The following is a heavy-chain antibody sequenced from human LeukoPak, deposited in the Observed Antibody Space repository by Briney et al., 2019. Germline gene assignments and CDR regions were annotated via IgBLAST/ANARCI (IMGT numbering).Heavy chain of an antibody. CDR3: ARRWNYGRNYYIDV. V-gene: IGHV4-34*01. CDR2: INDSGTI. D-gene: IGHD1-7*01. Sequence: SGTLSLTCAAYGGSFSHYYWSWIRQSPGMGLEWMGEINDSGTINYNPSLMSRVTISVDKTKNQFSLKLTSATAADTAVYYCARRWNYGRNYYIDVWGKGATVSVSS. CDR1: GGSFSHYY. J-gene: IGHJ6*03.